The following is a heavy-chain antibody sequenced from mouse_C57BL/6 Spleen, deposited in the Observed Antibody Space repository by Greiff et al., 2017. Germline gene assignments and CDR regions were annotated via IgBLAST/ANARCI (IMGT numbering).Heavy chain of an antibody. CDR1: GFTFSDYG. V-gene: IGHV5-17*01. J-gene: IGHJ1*03. CDR3: GRDGWYFDV. Sequence: EVKLMESGGGLVKPGGSLKLSCAASGFTFSDYGMHWVRQAPEKGLEWVAYISSGSSTIYYADTVTGRFTISSDNAKNILCLQMTSLGSEDTAMYYGGRDGWYFDVWGTGTTVTVSS. D-gene: IGHD2-3*01. CDR2: ISSGSSTI.